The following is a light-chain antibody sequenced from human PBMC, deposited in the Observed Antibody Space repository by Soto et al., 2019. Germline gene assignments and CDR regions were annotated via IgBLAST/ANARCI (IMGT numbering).Light chain of an antibody. CDR2: EVS. Sequence: QSALTQPASVSGSPGQSITISCNGTSSDVGSYNLVSWYQQHPGKAPKLMIYEVSKRPSGVSNRFSGSKSGNTASLTISGLQAEDEADYYCCSYAGSSTFDVVFGGGTKLTVL. V-gene: IGLV2-23*02. J-gene: IGLJ2*01. CDR3: CSYAGSSTFDVV. CDR1: SSDVGSYNL.